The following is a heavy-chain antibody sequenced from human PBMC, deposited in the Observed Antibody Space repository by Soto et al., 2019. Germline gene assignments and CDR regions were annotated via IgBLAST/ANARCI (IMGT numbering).Heavy chain of an antibody. Sequence: QVQLQESGPGLVKPSETLSLTCTVSGGFISNYYWSWIRQPPGKGLEYIGYIYYSGSTNYTPSPKSRVTISRDTSKNQFSLKLSSVTAADTAVYYCTRDGMATGGVDYWGQGTLVTVSS. CDR3: TRDGMATGGVDY. D-gene: IGHD5-12*01. V-gene: IGHV4-59*01. J-gene: IGHJ4*02. CDR1: GGFISNYY. CDR2: IYYSGST.